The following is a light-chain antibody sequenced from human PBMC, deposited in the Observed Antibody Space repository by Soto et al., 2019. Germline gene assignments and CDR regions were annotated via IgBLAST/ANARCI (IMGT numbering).Light chain of an antibody. CDR3: SSYTTSNTRQIV. V-gene: IGLV2-14*01. CDR1: SSDVGGYNY. CDR2: DVS. J-gene: IGLJ1*01. Sequence: QSVLTQPASVSRSPGQSITISCTGTSSDVGGYNYVSWYQQHPGKAPKFMIYDVSNRPSGVSNRFSGSKSGNTASLTISGLQAEDEDDYYCSSYTTSNTRQIVFGTGPKVTVL.